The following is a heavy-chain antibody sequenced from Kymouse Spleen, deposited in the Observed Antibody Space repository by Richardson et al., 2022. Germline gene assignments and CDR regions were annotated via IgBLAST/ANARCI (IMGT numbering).Heavy chain of an antibody. CDR1: GFTFSSYA. V-gene: IGHV3-23*04. CDR2: ISGSGGST. CDR3: AKDRITGTTRYYYYGMDV. D-gene: IGHD1-7*01. J-gene: IGHJ6*02. Sequence: EVQLVESGGGLVQPGGSLRLSCAASGFTFSSYAMSWVRQAPGKGLEWVSAISGSGGSTYYADSVKGRFTISRDNSKNTLYLQMNSLRAEDTAVYYCAKDRITGTTRYYYYGMDVWGQGTTVTVSS.